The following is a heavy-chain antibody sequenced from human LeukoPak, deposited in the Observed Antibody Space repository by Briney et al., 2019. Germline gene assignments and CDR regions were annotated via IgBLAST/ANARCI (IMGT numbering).Heavy chain of an antibody. J-gene: IGHJ5*02. Sequence: SETLSLTCAVSGGSISSSNWWSWVREPPGKGLEWIGEIYHSGSTNYNPSLKSRVTISVDKSKNQFSLKLSSVTAADTAVYYCARESCSGGSCFSPWGQGTLVTVSS. CDR3: ARESCSGGSCFSP. CDR1: GGSISSSNW. V-gene: IGHV4-4*02. CDR2: IYHSGST. D-gene: IGHD2-15*01.